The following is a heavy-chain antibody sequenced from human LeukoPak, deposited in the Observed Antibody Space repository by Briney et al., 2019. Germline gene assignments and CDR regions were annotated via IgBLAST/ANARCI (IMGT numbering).Heavy chain of an antibody. CDR3: AREDYGSGRASDY. Sequence: GGSLRLSCAASGFTFSDYYMSWIRQAPGKGLEWVSSISSSSSYIYYADSVKGRFTISRDNARNSLYLQMNSLRAEDTAVYYCAREDYGSGRASDYWGQGTLVTVSS. J-gene: IGHJ4*02. V-gene: IGHV3-11*06. D-gene: IGHD3-10*01. CDR2: ISSSSSYI. CDR1: GFTFSDYY.